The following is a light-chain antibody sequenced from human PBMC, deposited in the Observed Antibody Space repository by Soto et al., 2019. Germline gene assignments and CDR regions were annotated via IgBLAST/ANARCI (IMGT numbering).Light chain of an antibody. CDR3: SSYAGSNNLV. V-gene: IGLV2-23*01. CDR1: SNDLGSYNL. Sequence: QSALTQPASVSGSPGQSITISCTGTSNDLGSYNLVSWYQQHPGKAPKLMIYEGSKRPSGVSNRFSGSKSGNTASLTISGLQAEDEAAYYCSSYAGSNNLVFGGGTKVTVL. J-gene: IGLJ2*01. CDR2: EGS.